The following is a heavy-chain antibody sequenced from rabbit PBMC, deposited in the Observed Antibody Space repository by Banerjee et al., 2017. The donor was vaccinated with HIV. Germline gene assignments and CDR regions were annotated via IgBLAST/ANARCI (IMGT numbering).Heavy chain of an antibody. Sequence: QQQLEESGGGLVKPGGSLTLTCTASGFSLSRPYYMCWVRQAPGKGLEWIGCIGTASGNTWYASWAKGRFTISKTSSTTVTLQMSSLTAADTATYFCARDAYAYAYGGYALNLWGPGTLVTVS. CDR2: IGTASGNT. J-gene: IGHJ4*01. CDR1: GFSLSRPYY. V-gene: IGHV1S45*01. CDR3: ARDAYAYAYGGYALNL. D-gene: IGHD6-1*01.